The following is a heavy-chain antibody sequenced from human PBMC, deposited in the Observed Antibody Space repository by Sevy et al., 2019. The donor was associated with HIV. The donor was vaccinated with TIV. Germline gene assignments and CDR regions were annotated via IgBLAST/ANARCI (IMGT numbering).Heavy chain of an antibody. CDR1: GGSISSYY. V-gene: IGHV4-59*01. CDR3: AREGYITMVRGVIITGAFDI. J-gene: IGHJ3*02. D-gene: IGHD3-10*01. Sequence: SETLSLTCTVSGGSISSYYWSWIRQPPGKGLEWIGYIYYSGSTNYNPSLKSRVTISVDTSKNQFSLKLSSVTAADTAEYYCAREGYITMVRGVIITGAFDIWGQGTMVTVS. CDR2: IYYSGST.